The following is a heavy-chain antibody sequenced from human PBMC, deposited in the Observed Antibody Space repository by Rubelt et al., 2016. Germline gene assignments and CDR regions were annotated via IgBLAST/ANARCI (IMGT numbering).Heavy chain of an antibody. CDR1: GGSISSNSYY. V-gene: IGHV4-39*01. CDR2: IYFSGST. J-gene: IGHJ4*02. Sequence: QLRLQESGPGLVKPSETLSLTCTVSGGSISSNSYYWGWIRQPPGKGLEWIGNIYFSGSTFYNPSLKSRVTISWEASKNQCALKRSSGTAADTAVYYCARQGSGSDYWGQGTLVTVSS. D-gene: IGHD1-26*01. CDR3: ARQGSGSDY.